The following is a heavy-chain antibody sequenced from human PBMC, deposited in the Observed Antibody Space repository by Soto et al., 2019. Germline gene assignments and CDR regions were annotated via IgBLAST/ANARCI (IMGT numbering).Heavy chain of an antibody. D-gene: IGHD3-10*01. V-gene: IGHV3-48*02. Sequence: GGSLRLSCAASGFTFSSYSMNWVRQAPGKGLEWVSYISSSSSTIYYADSVKGRFTISRDNAKNSLYLQMNSLRDEDTAVYYCAREHYGSGSYWPYYFDYWGQGTLVTVSS. J-gene: IGHJ4*02. CDR3: AREHYGSGSYWPYYFDY. CDR1: GFTFSSYS. CDR2: ISSSSSTI.